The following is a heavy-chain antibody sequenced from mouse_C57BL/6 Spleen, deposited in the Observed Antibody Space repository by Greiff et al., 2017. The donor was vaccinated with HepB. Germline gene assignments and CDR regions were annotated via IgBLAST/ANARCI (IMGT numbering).Heavy chain of an antibody. J-gene: IGHJ1*03. CDR1: GYTFTSYW. CDR3: ARMGSWYFDV. Sequence: VQLQQSGAELVRPGTSVKLSCKASGYTFTSYWMHWVKQRPGQGLEWIGVIDPSDSYTNYNQKFKGKATLTVDTSSSTAYMQLSSLTSEDSAVYYCARMGSWYFDVWGTGTTVTVSS. V-gene: IGHV1-59*01. CDR2: IDPSDSYT.